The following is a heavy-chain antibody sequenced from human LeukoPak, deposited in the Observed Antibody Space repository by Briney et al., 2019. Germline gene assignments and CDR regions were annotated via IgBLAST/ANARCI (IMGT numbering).Heavy chain of an antibody. Sequence: GGSLRLSCAGSGSTFSSYGMSWVRQAPGKGLEWVSAISGSPPGTYYADSVKGRFTISRDNSKNTLYLQMNSLKAEDTAVYYCAKRQRLVKVYYGMDVWGQGTTVTVSS. CDR1: GSTFSSYG. V-gene: IGHV3-23*01. J-gene: IGHJ6*02. CDR3: AKRQRLVKVYYGMDV. CDR2: ISGSPPGT. D-gene: IGHD6-13*01.